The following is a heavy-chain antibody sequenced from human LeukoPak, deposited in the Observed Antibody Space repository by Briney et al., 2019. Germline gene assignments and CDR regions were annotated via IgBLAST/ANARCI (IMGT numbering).Heavy chain of an antibody. CDR2: ISSSSSYI. V-gene: IGHV3-21*01. CDR1: GFTFSSYS. Sequence: GGSLTLSCAASGFTFSSYSMNWVRQAPGKGLEWVSSISSSSSYIYYADSVKGRFTISRDNAKNSLYLQMNSLRAEDTAVYYCARDPGTTGTDWDQGTLVTVSS. J-gene: IGHJ4*02. D-gene: IGHD1-1*01. CDR3: ARDPGTTGTD.